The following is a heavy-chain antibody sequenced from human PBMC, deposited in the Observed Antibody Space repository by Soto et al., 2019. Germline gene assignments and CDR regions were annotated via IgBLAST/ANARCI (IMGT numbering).Heavy chain of an antibody. J-gene: IGHJ4*02. CDR3: AKQYLYYDYIWGSYRYPHFDY. CDR1: GFTFSSYA. D-gene: IGHD3-16*02. V-gene: IGHV3-23*01. Sequence: EVQLLESGGGLVQPGGSLRLSCAASGFTFSSYAMSWVRQAPGKGLEWVSAISGSGGSTYYADSVKGRFTISRDNSKNTLYLQINSLRAEDTAVYYCAKQYLYYDYIWGSYRYPHFDYWCQGTLVPVSS. CDR2: ISGSGGST.